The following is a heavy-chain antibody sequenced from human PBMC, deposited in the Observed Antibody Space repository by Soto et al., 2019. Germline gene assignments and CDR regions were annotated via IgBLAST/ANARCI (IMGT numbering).Heavy chain of an antibody. D-gene: IGHD2-21*01. CDR1: GFTFTSYS. CDR2: ISSRGDI. Sequence: PGGSLRLSCVASGFTFTSYSMNWVRQAPGKGLEWVSSISSRGDIYYADSVKGRFTISRDDAKNSVSLQMNGLRADDTAVYYCAKDAVYNDGLWLMDHWGQGTQVTVSS. J-gene: IGHJ4*02. V-gene: IGHV3-21*04. CDR3: AKDAVYNDGLWLMDH.